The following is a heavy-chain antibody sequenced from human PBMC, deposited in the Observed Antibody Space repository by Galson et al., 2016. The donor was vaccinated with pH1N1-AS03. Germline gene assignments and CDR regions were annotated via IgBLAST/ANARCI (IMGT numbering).Heavy chain of an antibody. CDR3: TRDGTDTYFDFDF. V-gene: IGHV3-48*03. J-gene: IGHJ4*02. CDR2: ITGVGVTM. CDR1: GFAFRSHS. Sequence: SLRLSCAASGFAFRSHSMNWVRQAPGKGLEWISYITGVGVTMYGDSVRGRFVLSRDNAMNSVSLQMNSLRAEDTAIYYCTRDGTDTYFDFDFWGQGTLVTVSS. D-gene: IGHD2/OR15-2a*01.